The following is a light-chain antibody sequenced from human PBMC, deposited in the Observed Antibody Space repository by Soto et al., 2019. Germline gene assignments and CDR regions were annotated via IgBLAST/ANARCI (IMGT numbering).Light chain of an antibody. CDR1: SSNLGSNT. CDR2: SND. Sequence: QSVLTQPPSASGTPGQRVTISCSGSSSNLGSNTVNWYQQLPGTAPKLLIYSNDQRPSGVPDRFSGSKSGTSASLAISGLLYEDEADYYCAAWDDSLNGLYVFGTGTKLTVL. CDR3: AAWDDSLNGLYV. V-gene: IGLV1-44*01. J-gene: IGLJ1*01.